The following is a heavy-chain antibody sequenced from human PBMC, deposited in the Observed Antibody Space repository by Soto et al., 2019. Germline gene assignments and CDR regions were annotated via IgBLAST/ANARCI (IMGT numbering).Heavy chain of an antibody. CDR3: VRGFLKVGMDV. D-gene: IGHD3-3*01. V-gene: IGHV6-1*01. Sequence: SQTPSLSCAISGDRVSSNSPAWYWIRQSPSRGLEWLGRTYYRSKWYNDYPVSVKSRITINPDTSKNQFSLQLSFVTPEDTAVYYCVRGFLKVGMDVWGQGTTVTVSS. CDR1: GDRVSSNSPA. J-gene: IGHJ6*02. CDR2: TYYRSKWYN.